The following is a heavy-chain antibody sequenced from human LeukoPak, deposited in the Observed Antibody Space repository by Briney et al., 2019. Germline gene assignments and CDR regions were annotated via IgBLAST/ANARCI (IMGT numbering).Heavy chain of an antibody. CDR1: GFTLSDYY. CDR3: ARDPGYCSSTSCYGGGVDY. CDR2: ISSSSSYT. V-gene: IGHV3-11*06. D-gene: IGHD2-2*01. J-gene: IGHJ4*02. Sequence: GGSLRLSCAASGFTLSDYYMSWIRQAPGKGLEWVSYISSSSSYTNYADSVKGRFTISRGNAKNSLYLQMNSLRAEDTAVYYCARDPGYCSSTSCYGGGVDYWGQGTLVTVSS.